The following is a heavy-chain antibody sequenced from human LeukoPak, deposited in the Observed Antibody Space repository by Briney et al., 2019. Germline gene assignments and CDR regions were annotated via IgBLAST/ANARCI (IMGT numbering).Heavy chain of an antibody. CDR2: VYWDDDR. V-gene: IGHV2-5*02. Sequence: SGPTLVRPTQTLTVTCTFSGFSLTTPTVGVAWIRQPPGKALEWLAVVYWDDDRRYSPSLRSRLTITKDTSKNQVVLTMTNMDPVDTGTYYCAHIMITYGGVTAQDAFDVRGQGAMVTV. J-gene: IGHJ3*01. D-gene: IGHD3-16*01. CDR1: GFSLTTPTVG. CDR3: AHIMITYGGVTAQDAFDV.